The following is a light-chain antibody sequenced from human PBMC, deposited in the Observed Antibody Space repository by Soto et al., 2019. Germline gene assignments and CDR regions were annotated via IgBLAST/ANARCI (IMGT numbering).Light chain of an antibody. Sequence: QSVLAQPPPASGAPGQRGTISCFGSTSNIGSNYVYWHQQLPGTAPRLLIYRDNQRPSGVPDRFSGSKSGTSASLAISGLRSEDEADYYCVAWDDSLSAWVFGGGTKVTVL. J-gene: IGLJ3*02. V-gene: IGLV1-47*01. CDR1: TSNIGSNY. CDR2: RDN. CDR3: VAWDDSLSAWV.